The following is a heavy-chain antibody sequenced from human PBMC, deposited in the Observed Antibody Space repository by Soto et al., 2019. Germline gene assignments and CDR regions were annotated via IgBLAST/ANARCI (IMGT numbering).Heavy chain of an antibody. Sequence: QVQLVESGGGVVQPGRSLRLSCAASGFTFSSYGMHWVRQAPGKGLEWVAVIWYDGSNKYYADSVKGRFTISRDNSKNTLYVQMNSLRAEDTAVYYCARDHGSYAFDYWGQGTLVTVSS. V-gene: IGHV3-33*01. CDR2: IWYDGSNK. CDR3: ARDHGSYAFDY. D-gene: IGHD3-16*01. CDR1: GFTFSSYG. J-gene: IGHJ4*02.